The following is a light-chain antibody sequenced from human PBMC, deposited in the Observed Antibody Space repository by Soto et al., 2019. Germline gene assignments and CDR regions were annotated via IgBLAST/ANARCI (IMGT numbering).Light chain of an antibody. CDR2: SNN. CDR1: SSNIGGTNY. J-gene: IGLJ2*01. CDR3: ASWDDRLGAVI. V-gene: IGLV1-47*02. Sequence: QSVLTQPPSASGTPGQRVFISCSGSSSNIGGTNYAYWYQQLPGAAPKLLMHSNNLRPSGVPERISGSKSGTSASLAISGRLSEDEAVYYCASWDDRLGAVIFGGGTKLTVL.